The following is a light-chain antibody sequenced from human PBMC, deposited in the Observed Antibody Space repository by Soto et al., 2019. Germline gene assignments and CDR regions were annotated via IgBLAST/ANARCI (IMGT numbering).Light chain of an antibody. V-gene: IGKV3-15*01. CDR3: QQYNNLRIT. CDR2: GAS. Sequence: QAPARLRGQHGHSATLSGRASQSVSSNLAWYQQKPGQAPRLLIYGASTRATGIPARFSGSGSGTEFTLTISSLQSEDFAVYYCQQYNNLRITFGQGTRLEIK. J-gene: IGKJ5*01. CDR1: QSVSSN.